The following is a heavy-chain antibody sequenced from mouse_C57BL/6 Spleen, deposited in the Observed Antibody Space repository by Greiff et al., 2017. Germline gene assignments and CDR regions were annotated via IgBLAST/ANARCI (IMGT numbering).Heavy chain of an antibody. J-gene: IGHJ2*01. CDR3: ARRADYYGSSFYYFDY. Sequence: VQLQQPGAELVKPGASVKLSCKASGYTFTSYWMHWVKQRPGRGLEWIGRIDPNSGGTKYNEKFKSKATLTVDKPSSTAYMQLSSLTSEDSAVYYCARRADYYGSSFYYFDYWGQGTTLTVSS. CDR1: GYTFTSYW. CDR2: IDPNSGGT. D-gene: IGHD1-1*01. V-gene: IGHV1-72*01.